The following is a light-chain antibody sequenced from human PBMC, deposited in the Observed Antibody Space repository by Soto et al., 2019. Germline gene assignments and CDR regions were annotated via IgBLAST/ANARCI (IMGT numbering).Light chain of an antibody. V-gene: IGLV2-11*01. Sequence: QSVLTQPRSVSGSPGQSVTISCTGTSSDVGGYNYVSWYQQHPGKAPKLMIYXVSKRPSXXPDRFSGFSAGNTASLTISGLQAEDEADYYCCSYAGSYTFVFGTGTKVTVL. CDR2: XVS. CDR3: CSYAGSYTFV. CDR1: SSDVGGYNY. J-gene: IGLJ1*01.